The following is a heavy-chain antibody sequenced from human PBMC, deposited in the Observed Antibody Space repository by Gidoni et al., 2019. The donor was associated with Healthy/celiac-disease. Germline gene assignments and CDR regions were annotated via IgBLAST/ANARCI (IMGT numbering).Heavy chain of an antibody. Sequence: EVQLVESGGVVVQPGGSLRASCAASGFTLEDYTMHWVRQAPGKGLEWVSLISWDGGSTYYADSVKGRFTISRDNSKNSLYLQMNSLRTEDTALYYCAKIAVADHFDYWGQGTLVTVSS. CDR1: GFTLEDYT. V-gene: IGHV3-43*01. CDR2: ISWDGGST. J-gene: IGHJ4*02. CDR3: AKIAVADHFDY. D-gene: IGHD6-19*01.